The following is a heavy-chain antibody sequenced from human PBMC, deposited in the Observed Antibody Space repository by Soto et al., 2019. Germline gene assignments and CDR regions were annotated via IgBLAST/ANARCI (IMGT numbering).Heavy chain of an antibody. D-gene: IGHD6-6*01. V-gene: IGHV3-30*18. Sequence: QVQLVASGGGVVQPGRSLRLSCAASGFTFSSYGMHWVRQAPGKGLEWVAVISYDGSNKYYADSVKGRFTISRDNSKNTLYLQMNSLRAEDTAVYYCAKDTSSSSTGYYYYYMDVWGKGTTVTVSS. CDR3: AKDTSSSSTGYYYYYMDV. J-gene: IGHJ6*03. CDR2: ISYDGSNK. CDR1: GFTFSSYG.